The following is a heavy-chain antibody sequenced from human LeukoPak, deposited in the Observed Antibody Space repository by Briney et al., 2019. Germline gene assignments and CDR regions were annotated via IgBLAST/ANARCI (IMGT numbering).Heavy chain of an antibody. Sequence: SETLSLTCAVSDDSFSSHYWTWIRQPPGKGLVWIGYISYIGSTNYNPSLKSRVTISIDTSKNQFSLKLSSVTAADTAVYYCARDLVTVTKGFDIWGQGTMVSVSS. CDR1: DDSFSSHY. CDR3: ARDLVTVTKGFDI. V-gene: IGHV4-59*11. D-gene: IGHD4-17*01. CDR2: ISYIGST. J-gene: IGHJ3*02.